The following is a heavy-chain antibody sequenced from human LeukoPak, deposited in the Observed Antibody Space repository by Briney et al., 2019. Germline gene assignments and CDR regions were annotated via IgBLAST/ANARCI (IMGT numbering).Heavy chain of an antibody. Sequence: SGGSLRLSCAASGFTLSNFAMGWVRQAPGKGLQWVSLISANGGDTYYADSVKGRFTISTDNSKNTLYLQMNSLRAEDTAVYYCARLRLGELSLWVPRGLREAFDIWGQGTMVTVSS. CDR1: GFTLSNFA. CDR2: ISANGGDT. J-gene: IGHJ3*02. D-gene: IGHD3-16*02. CDR3: ARLRLGELSLWVPRGLREAFDI. V-gene: IGHV3-23*01.